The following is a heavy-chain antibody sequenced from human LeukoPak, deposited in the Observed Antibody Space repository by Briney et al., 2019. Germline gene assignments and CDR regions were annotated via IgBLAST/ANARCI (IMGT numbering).Heavy chain of an antibody. J-gene: IGHJ3*01. D-gene: IGHD6-25*01. CDR2: ISGDGGST. V-gene: IGHV3-43*02. Sequence: PGGSLRLSCAASGFPFNGYAMDWVRQAPGRGLEWVSLISGDGGSTYYAASVKGRFTISRDNSKNSLYLQMNSLRTEDTALYYCAKDLAAVYDAFNVWGQGTMVTVSS. CDR3: AKDLAAVYDAFNV. CDR1: GFPFNGYA.